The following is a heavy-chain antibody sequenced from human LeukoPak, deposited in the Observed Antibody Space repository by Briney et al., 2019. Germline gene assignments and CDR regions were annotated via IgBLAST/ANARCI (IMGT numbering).Heavy chain of an antibody. CDR2: IKSKGNGGTI. CDR1: GFTFPNAW. Sequence: KPGGSLRLSCAASGFTFPNAWVNWVRQAPGKGLEWVGHIKSKGNGGTIDYAAPVKGRFTISGDDSKNTVYLQMNSLEIEDTAVYFCTTDPGTGVRGYWGQGTLVTVSS. V-gene: IGHV3-15*01. CDR3: TTDPGTGVRGY. J-gene: IGHJ4*02. D-gene: IGHD3-10*01.